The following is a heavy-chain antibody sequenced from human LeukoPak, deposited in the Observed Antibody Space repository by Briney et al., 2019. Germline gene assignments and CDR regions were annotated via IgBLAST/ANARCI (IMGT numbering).Heavy chain of an antibody. D-gene: IGHD2-15*01. CDR2: INHSGST. Sequence: SETLSLTCAVYGGSFSGYYWSWIRQPPGKGLEWIGEINHSGSTNYNPSLKSRVTISVDTARNQFSLKLSSVTAADTAVYYCARGLGYCSGGSCYGPYYYYYGMDVWGQGTTVTVSS. J-gene: IGHJ6*02. CDR3: ARGLGYCSGGSCYGPYYYYYGMDV. CDR1: GGSFSGYY. V-gene: IGHV4-34*01.